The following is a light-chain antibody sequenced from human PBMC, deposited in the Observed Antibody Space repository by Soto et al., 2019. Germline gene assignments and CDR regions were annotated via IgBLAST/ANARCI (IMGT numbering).Light chain of an antibody. CDR2: DAS. V-gene: IGKV1-5*01. CDR3: KQYNSNLGT. J-gene: IGKJ2*01. CDR1: QSISAW. Sequence: DIQMTQSPSTLSASVGDRVTITCRASQSISAWLAWYQQKPGKAPKLLIYDASSLESGVPSRFSGSGSGTEFTLTISSLQPDDFATYYCKQYNSNLGTFGQGTKLEIK.